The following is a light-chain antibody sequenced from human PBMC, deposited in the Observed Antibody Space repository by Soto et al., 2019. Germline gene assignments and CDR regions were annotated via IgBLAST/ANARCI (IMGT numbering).Light chain of an antibody. V-gene: IGKV1-5*01. CDR2: DAS. CDR3: QQYNSYSGT. Sequence: IQMTHSPSTLSASLGDIVTITCRASQSISSWLAWYQQKPGKAPKLLIYDASSLESGVPSRFSGSGSGTEFTLTISSLQPDDFATYYCQQYNSYSGTFGQGTKVDIK. J-gene: IGKJ1*01. CDR1: QSISSW.